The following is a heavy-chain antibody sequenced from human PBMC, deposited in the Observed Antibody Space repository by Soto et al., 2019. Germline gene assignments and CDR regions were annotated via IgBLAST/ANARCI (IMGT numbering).Heavy chain of an antibody. Sequence: GESLKISCKGSGYSFSNYWIAWVRQMPGKGLEWMGIIYPDDSETRYSPSFQGQVTISADKSISTAFLQWSSLKASDTAVFYCARQNSPYYNHYGMDVWGQGTTVTVSS. CDR2: IYPDDSET. V-gene: IGHV5-51*01. CDR1: GYSFSNYW. CDR3: ARQNSPYYNHYGMDV. D-gene: IGHD5-18*01. J-gene: IGHJ6*02.